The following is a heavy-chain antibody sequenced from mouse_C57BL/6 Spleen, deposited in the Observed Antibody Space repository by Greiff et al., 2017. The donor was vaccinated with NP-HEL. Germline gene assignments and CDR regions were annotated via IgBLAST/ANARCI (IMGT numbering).Heavy chain of an antibody. J-gene: IGHJ4*01. V-gene: IGHV1-15*01. CDR2: IDPETGGT. CDR3: TRVKEAMIRKAMDY. CDR1: GYTFTDYE. D-gene: IGHD2-4*01. Sequence: VQLPQSGAELMRPGASVTLSCKASGYTFTDYEMHWVKQTPVHGLEWIGAIDPETGGTAYHQKFKGKAILTADKYSSTAYMKLRSRTSEDSAVDYCTRVKEAMIRKAMDYWGQGTSVTVSS.